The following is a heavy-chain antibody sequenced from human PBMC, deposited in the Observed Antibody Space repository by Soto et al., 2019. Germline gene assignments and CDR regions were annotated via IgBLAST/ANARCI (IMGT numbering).Heavy chain of an antibody. CDR2: IDPSDSYT. CDR1: GYSFTSYW. CDR3: ARQGVGVVDYDSFNHALDI. Sequence: GESLQISCKGSGYSFTSYWISWVRQMPGKGLEWMGRIDPSDSYTNYSPSFQGHVTISADKSISTAYLQWSSLKASDTAMYYCARQGVGVVDYDSFNHALDIWGQRT. V-gene: IGHV5-10-1*01. D-gene: IGHD3-22*01. J-gene: IGHJ3*02.